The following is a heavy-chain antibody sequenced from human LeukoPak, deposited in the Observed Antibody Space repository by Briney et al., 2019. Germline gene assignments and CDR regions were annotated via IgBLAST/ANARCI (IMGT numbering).Heavy chain of an antibody. V-gene: IGHV3-21*01. D-gene: IGHD2-21*02. CDR2: ISSTSSYI. CDR1: GFTFSSFS. CDR3: ARVVTAISPFGAFDI. J-gene: IGHJ3*02. Sequence: PGGSLRLSCAASGFTFSSFSMNWVRQAPGKGLEWVSSISSTSSYIYYADSVKGRFTISRDKDKNSVYLQMTSLRAEDTAVYYCARVVTAISPFGAFDIWGQGTMVTVSS.